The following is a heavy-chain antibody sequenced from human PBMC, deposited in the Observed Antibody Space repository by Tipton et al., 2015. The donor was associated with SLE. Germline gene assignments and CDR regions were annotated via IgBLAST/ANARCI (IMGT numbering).Heavy chain of an antibody. D-gene: IGHD4-17*01. Sequence: GLVKPSQTLSLTCAVSGDSISSSHWWSWVRQTPGKGLEWIGEIYHLGGTNYNPSLESRVIMSVDKSKNQFSLTLNSVSAADTALYYCARGRLTKVDSGAYYYNGMDVWGRGTSVTVSS. CDR2: IYHLGGT. J-gene: IGHJ6*02. CDR1: GDSISSSHW. V-gene: IGHV4-4*02. CDR3: ARGRLTKVDSGAYYYNGMDV.